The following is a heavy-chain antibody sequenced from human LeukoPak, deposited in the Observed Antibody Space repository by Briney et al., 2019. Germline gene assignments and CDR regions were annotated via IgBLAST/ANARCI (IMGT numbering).Heavy chain of an antibody. D-gene: IGHD3-16*02. J-gene: IGHJ4*02. V-gene: IGHV1-2*02. CDR3: ARVMITFGGVIVPGAPLDD. CDR2: INPNSGGT. CDR1: GYTFTGYY. Sequence: ASVKVSCKASGYTFTGYYMHWVRQAPGQGLEWMGWINPNSGGTNYAQKFQGRVTMTRDTSISTAYMELSRLRSDDTAVYYCARVMITFGGVIVPGAPLDDWGQGTLVTVSS.